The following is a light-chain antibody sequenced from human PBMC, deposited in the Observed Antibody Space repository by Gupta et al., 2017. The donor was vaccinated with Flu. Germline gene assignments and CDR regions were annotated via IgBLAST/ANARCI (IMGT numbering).Light chain of an antibody. V-gene: IGLV3-21*02. CDR1: NIESKS. CDR2: DER. Sequence: SYVLTQVPSVSVAPGQTDRMTCGGDNIESKSVHWYPQKPGQAPVLVVYDERDRPSGTPARVSGSSSGTMATVTISRVEAGDEADYYCQVWDINNDPVLFGGGTRLTVL. CDR3: QVWDINNDPVL. J-gene: IGLJ2*01.